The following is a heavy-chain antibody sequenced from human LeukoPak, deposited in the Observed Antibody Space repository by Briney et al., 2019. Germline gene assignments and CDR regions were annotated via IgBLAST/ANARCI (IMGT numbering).Heavy chain of an antibody. J-gene: IGHJ4*02. D-gene: IGHD6-6*01. Sequence: PGGSLRLSCAASGFTLSSYAMSWVRQAPGKGLEWVSAISDTGNTYHADSVKGRFTISRDNAKNSLYLQMNSLRAEDTAVYYCARDQRGGSSVDYWGQGTLVTVSS. CDR3: ARDQRGGSSVDY. V-gene: IGHV3-23*01. CDR2: ISDTGNT. CDR1: GFTLSSYA.